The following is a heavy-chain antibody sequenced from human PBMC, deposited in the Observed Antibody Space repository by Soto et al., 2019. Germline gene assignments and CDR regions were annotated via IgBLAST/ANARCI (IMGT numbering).Heavy chain of an antibody. J-gene: IGHJ6*02. V-gene: IGHV4-34*01. D-gene: IGHD5-18*01. CDR3: ARGVGRPDTAMAYGMDI. CDR1: GGSFSGYY. CDR2: HNHSGST. Sequence: SETLSLTCAVYGGSFSGYYCSWIRQPPGKGVEWTGEHNHSGSTNYIPSLKSRVTISVDTSKNQFSLKLSSVTAADTAVYYCARGVGRPDTAMAYGMDIWGQGTTVTVSS.